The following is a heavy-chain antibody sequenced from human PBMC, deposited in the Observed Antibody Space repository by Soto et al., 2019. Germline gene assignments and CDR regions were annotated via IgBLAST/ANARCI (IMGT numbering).Heavy chain of an antibody. Sequence: GGSLRLSCAASGFTFSSYAMSWVRQAPGKGLGWVAAISGSGGSTYYAASVKGRFTISRDNSKNTLYLQMNSLRAEDTAVYYCAKDRDYSNYAPYSDYWGQGTLVTVSS. CDR3: AKDRDYSNYAPYSDY. CDR2: ISGSGGST. D-gene: IGHD4-4*01. CDR1: GFTFSSYA. V-gene: IGHV3-23*01. J-gene: IGHJ4*02.